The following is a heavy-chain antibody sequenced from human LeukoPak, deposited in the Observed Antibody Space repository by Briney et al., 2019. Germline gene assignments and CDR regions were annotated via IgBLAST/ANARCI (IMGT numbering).Heavy chain of an antibody. Sequence: PGGSLRLSCAASGFTVSSNYMSWVRQAPGKGLEWVSVIYSGGSTYYADSVKGRFTISRDKSKNTLYLQMNSLRAEDTAVYYCARDSSSWYHAGYWGQGTLVTVSS. D-gene: IGHD6-13*01. CDR3: ARDSSSWYHAGY. V-gene: IGHV3-66*01. CDR2: IYSGGST. J-gene: IGHJ4*02. CDR1: GFTVSSNY.